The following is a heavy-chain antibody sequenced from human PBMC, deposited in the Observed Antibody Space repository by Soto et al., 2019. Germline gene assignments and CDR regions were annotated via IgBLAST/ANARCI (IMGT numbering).Heavy chain of an antibody. CDR3: ARGEQYSGRIFDY. CDR1: GDSVSSNSAG. J-gene: IGHJ4*01. D-gene: IGHD1-26*01. V-gene: IGHV6-1*01. CDR2: TYYRSKWYY. Sequence: SHTLSLICAITGDSVSSNSAGWSWVRQSPSRGLELLGRTYYRSKWYYEYAVSVRGRISINPDTSKNQYSLQLNSVTPEDTAVYFCARGEQYSGRIFDYWGQGTLVTVSS.